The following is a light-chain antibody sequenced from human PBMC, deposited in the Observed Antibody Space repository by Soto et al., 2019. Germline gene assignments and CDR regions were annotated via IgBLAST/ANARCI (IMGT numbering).Light chain of an antibody. Sequence: IALQKSPGTLSLSPWDRATLSCRASQSVSSSHLAWYQQNPGQAPRLLIYGATSRATGIPDRFSGSGSGTDFTLTISRLEPEDFAVYYCQQYGTSAGTFGQGTKVDIK. CDR3: QQYGTSAGT. V-gene: IGKV3-20*01. J-gene: IGKJ1*01. CDR2: GAT. CDR1: QSVSSSH.